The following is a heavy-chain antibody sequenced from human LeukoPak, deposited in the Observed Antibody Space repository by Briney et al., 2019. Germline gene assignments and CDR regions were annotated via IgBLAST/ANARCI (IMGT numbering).Heavy chain of an antibody. J-gene: IGHJ4*02. D-gene: IGHD3-22*01. CDR3: ARVTYYYDSSGYYDY. Sequence: GGSLGLSCAASGFTFSSYAMHWVRQAPGKGLKWVAVISYDGSNKYYADSVKGRFTISRDNSKNTLYLQMNSLRAEDTAVYYCARVTYYYDSSGYYDYWGQGTLVTVSS. V-gene: IGHV3-30-3*01. CDR2: ISYDGSNK. CDR1: GFTFSSYA.